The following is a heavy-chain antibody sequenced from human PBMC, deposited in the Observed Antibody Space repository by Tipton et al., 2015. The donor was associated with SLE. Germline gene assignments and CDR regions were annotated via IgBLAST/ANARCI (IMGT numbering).Heavy chain of an antibody. CDR3: ARDEKGTTVPRDAFDI. D-gene: IGHD4-17*01. V-gene: IGHV4-34*01. CDR1: GGSFSGYY. Sequence: TLSLTCAVYGGSFSGYYWGCIRQPPGKGLEWIGSIYYSGSTYYNPSLKSRVTISVDTSKNQFSLKLSSVTAADTAVYYCARDEKGTTVPRDAFDIWGQGTMVTVSS. CDR2: IYYSGST. J-gene: IGHJ3*02.